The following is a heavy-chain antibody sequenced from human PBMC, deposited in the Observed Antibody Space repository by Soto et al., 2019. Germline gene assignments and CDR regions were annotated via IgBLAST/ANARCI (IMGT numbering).Heavy chain of an antibody. CDR1: GFTFSRYA. CDR2: ISGSGGST. D-gene: IGHD3-3*01. J-gene: IGHJ4*02. CDR3: AKGTRVVPSH. V-gene: IGHV3-23*01. Sequence: VGSLRLSCAASGFTFSRYAMSWVRQAPGKGLEWVSAISGSGGSTYYADSVKGRFTISRDNSKNTLYLQMNSLRAEDTAVYYCAKGTRVVPSHWGQGTLVTVSS.